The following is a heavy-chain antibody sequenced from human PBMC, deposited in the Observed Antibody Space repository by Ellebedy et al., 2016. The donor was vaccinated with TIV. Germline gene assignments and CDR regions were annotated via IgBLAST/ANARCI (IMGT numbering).Heavy chain of an antibody. CDR3: ARGGGSRLNYAFDI. J-gene: IGHJ3*02. V-gene: IGHV3-48*04. CDR2: IGSSITTI. D-gene: IGHD3-10*01. CDR1: RFTFSTYS. Sequence: PGGSLRLSCAASRFTFSTYSMNWVRQAPGKGLEWVSYIGSSITTIYYADSVKGRFPISRDNAKNSLYLQMNSLRAEDTAVYYCARGGGSRLNYAFDIWGPGTMVTVSS.